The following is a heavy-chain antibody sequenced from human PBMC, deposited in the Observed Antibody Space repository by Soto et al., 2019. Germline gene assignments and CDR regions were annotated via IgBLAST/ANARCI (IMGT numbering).Heavy chain of an antibody. D-gene: IGHD2-21*02. CDR2: VSYDGNRK. Sequence: QVQLVQSGGGVVQPGRSLRLPCEASGFTFSSYSMNWVRQTPGEGLEWVAVVSYDGNRKYYADSVKGRFTISRDNAKNTLYLQMDNLRIEDTAVYYCARGLVVTAKGWFDLWGQGTLVTVSP. CDR3: ARGLVVTAKGWFDL. CDR1: GFTFSSYS. V-gene: IGHV3-30-3*01. J-gene: IGHJ5*02.